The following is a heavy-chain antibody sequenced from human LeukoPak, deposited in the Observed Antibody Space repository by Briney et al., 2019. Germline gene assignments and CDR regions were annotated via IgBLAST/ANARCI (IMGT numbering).Heavy chain of an antibody. V-gene: IGHV3-7*01. Sequence: GGSLRLSCAASGFIFSTYSMNWVRQAPGKGLEWVAIIKQDGSEKYYVDSVKGRFTISRDNAKNSLYLQMSSLRADDTAVYYCARDRGSYWGQGTLVTVYS. CDR2: IKQDGSEK. CDR3: ARDRGSY. D-gene: IGHD3-10*01. J-gene: IGHJ4*02. CDR1: GFIFSTYS.